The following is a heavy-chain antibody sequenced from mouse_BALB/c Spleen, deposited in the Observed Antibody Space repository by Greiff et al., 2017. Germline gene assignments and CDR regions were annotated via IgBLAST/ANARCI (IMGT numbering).Heavy chain of an antibody. J-gene: IGHJ3*01. V-gene: IGHV2-9*02. Sequence: VQRVESGPGLVAPSQSLSITCTVSGFSLTSYGVHWVRQPPGKGLEWLGVIWAGGSTNYNSALMSRLSISKDNSKSQVFLKMNSLQTDDTAMYYCASNYGSSSAWFAYWGQGTLVTVSA. D-gene: IGHD1-1*01. CDR2: IWAGGST. CDR1: GFSLTSYG. CDR3: ASNYGSSSAWFAY.